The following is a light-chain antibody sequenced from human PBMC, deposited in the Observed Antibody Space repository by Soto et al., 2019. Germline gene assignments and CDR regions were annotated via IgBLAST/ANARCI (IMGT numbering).Light chain of an antibody. CDR1: QGISSW. V-gene: IGKV1-12*01. CDR2: AAS. Sequence: DIQMTQSPSSVSASVGDRVTITCRASQGISSWLAWYQQKPGKAPKLLIYAASSLQSGVPSRFSGSGSGTEFILTISGLQPEDSATYYCLQHHSFPRTFGQGTKVDIK. J-gene: IGKJ1*01. CDR3: LQHHSFPRT.